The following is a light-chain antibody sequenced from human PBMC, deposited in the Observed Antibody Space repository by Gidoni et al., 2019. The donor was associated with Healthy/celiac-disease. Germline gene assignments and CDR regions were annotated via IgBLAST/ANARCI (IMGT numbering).Light chain of an antibody. CDR1: QSVSSY. J-gene: IGKJ4*01. CDR2: DAS. CDR3: QQRSNWLT. Sequence: ELVFTQSPATLSLSPGERATLSCRASQSVSSYLAWYQQKPGQAPRLLIYDASNSATGIPARFSGSGSGTDFTLTISSLEPEDFAVYYCQQRSNWLTFGGGTKVEIK. V-gene: IGKV3-11*01.